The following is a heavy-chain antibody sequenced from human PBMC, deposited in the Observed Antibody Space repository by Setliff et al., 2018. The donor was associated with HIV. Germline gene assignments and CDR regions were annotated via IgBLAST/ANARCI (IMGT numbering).Heavy chain of an antibody. D-gene: IGHD3-22*01. CDR3: ARVTSDSSGYYWGYYFDY. CDR2: ISYDGSRI. Sequence: GGSLRLSCVASGFTFSNFAMHWVRQAPGKGLEWVSVISYDGSRISYADSVKGRFTISRDNSENTLYLQMNGLRSEDTAVYYCARVTSDSSGYYWGYYFDYWGQGTRVTVSS. J-gene: IGHJ4*02. CDR1: GFTFSNFA. V-gene: IGHV3-30*01.